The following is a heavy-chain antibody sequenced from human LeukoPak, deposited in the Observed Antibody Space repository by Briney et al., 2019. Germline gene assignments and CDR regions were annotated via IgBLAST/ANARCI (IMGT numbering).Heavy chain of an antibody. D-gene: IGHD6-13*01. CDR2: FFRGST. CDR3: TRAAPYGTSWYGKNDY. Sequence: PGGSLRLSCAASGFTLSSYPMNWVRQAPGKGLEWDSTFFRGSTYYADTVQGRFTISRDSSKNNLYLQMNSLRADDTALYFCTRAAPYGTSWYGKNDYWGQGSLVAVCS. V-gene: IGHV3-23*01. CDR1: GFTLSSYP. J-gene: IGHJ4*02.